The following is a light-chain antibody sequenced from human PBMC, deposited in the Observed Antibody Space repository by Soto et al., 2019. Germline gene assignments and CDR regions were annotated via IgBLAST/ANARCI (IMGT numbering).Light chain of an antibody. CDR1: QSISRY. V-gene: IGKV1-39*01. CDR3: QQSYSTLIT. CDR2: AAS. Sequence: DIQMTQSPSSLSASVGDRFTITCRASQSISRYLNWYQQKQGKAPKXXIYAASSLQSGVPSRFSGSGSGTDFTLTISSLQPEDVATYYCQQSYSTLITFGQGTRLEIK. J-gene: IGKJ5*01.